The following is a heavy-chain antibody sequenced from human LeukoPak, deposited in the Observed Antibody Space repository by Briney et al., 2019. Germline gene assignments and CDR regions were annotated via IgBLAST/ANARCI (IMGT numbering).Heavy chain of an antibody. J-gene: IGHJ5*02. CDR3: ARGLGFYCSSTSCYPWFDP. CDR1: GGSISSHY. D-gene: IGHD2-2*01. V-gene: IGHV4-59*11. CDR2: IYYSGST. Sequence: SETLSLTCTVSGGSISSHYWSWIRQPPGKGLEWIGYIYYSGSTNYNPSLKSRVTISVDTSKNQFSLKLSSVTAADTAVYYCARGLGFYCSSTSCYPWFDPWGQGTLVTVSS.